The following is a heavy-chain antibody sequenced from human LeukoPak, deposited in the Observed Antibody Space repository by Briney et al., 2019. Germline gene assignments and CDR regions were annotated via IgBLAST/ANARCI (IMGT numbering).Heavy chain of an antibody. Sequence: GGSLRLSCAASGNYWMHWVRQAPGKGLVWVSHVNSDGSWTSHADSVKGRFTISKDNAKNTVYLQMNSLRAEDTALYYCAKDMGWSYDAFDIWGQGTMVTVSS. CDR2: VNSDGSWT. J-gene: IGHJ3*02. CDR3: AKDMGWSYDAFDI. V-gene: IGHV3-74*01. CDR1: GNYW. D-gene: IGHD2-15*01.